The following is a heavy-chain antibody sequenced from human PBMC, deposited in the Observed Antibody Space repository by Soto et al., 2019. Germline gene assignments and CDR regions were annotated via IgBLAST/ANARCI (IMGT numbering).Heavy chain of an antibody. J-gene: IGHJ4*02. CDR2: ISYDGSNK. CDR3: ARGLITMIAEYYFDY. V-gene: IGHV3-30-3*01. Sequence: HPGGSLRLSCAASGFTFSSYAMHWVRQAPGKGLEWVAVISYDGSNKYYADSVKGRFTISRDNSKNTLYLQMNSLRAEDTAVYYCARGLITMIAEYYFDYWGQGTLVTVSS. D-gene: IGHD3-22*01. CDR1: GFTFSSYA.